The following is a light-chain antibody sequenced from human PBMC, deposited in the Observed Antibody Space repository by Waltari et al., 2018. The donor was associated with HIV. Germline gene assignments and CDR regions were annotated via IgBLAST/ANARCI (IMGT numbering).Light chain of an antibody. V-gene: IGKV4-1*01. CDR1: QSLFYVSKNY. CDR2: WAS. J-gene: IGKJ4*01. CDR3: QQFYTTPALT. Sequence: DIILTQSPDSLAVGLGERAIVNCKSSQSLFYVSKNYLAWYQQKPGQPPRLIFYWASTRESGVPDRFSVSGSGTDFALTITSLQAEDVAVYYCQQFYTTPALTFGGGTRVEVK.